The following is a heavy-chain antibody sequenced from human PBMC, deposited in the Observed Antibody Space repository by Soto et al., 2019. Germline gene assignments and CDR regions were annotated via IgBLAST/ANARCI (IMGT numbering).Heavy chain of an antibody. J-gene: IGHJ4*02. CDR3: ARVRIMITFGGVIDNPPLEY. D-gene: IGHD3-16*02. CDR1: GYSISSGYY. CDR2: IYHRGIT. Sequence: SETLSLTCAVSGYSISSGYYWGRIRQPPVKGLEWIGSIYHRGITYYNPSLNSRVTISVDTSKNQFSLKLSSGTAADTAVYHCARVRIMITFGGVIDNPPLEYWGQGTMVTVSS. V-gene: IGHV4-38-2*01.